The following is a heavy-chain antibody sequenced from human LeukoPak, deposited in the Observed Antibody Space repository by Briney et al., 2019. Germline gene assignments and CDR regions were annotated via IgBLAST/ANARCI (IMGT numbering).Heavy chain of an antibody. CDR3: GRNLGSGSDH. D-gene: IGHD3-10*01. J-gene: IGHJ4*02. CDR1: GDSISGPY. V-gene: IGHV4-59*11. Sequence: PSETLSLPCNISGDSISGPYWNWIRQSPGRGLEWIGYTHYTGETNYNPSLKSRLTMSVDTSNNQVYLRLSSVTAADTAVYYCGRNLGSGSDHWGQGTLVTVSS. CDR2: THYTGET.